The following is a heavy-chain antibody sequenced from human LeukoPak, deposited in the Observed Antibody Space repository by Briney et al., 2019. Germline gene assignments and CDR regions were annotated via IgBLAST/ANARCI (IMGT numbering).Heavy chain of an antibody. Sequence: SETLSLTCTVSGGSFSSYYWSWIRQPPGKGLEWIGYIYYSGSTNYNPSLKSRVTISVDTSKNQFSLKLSSVTAADTAVYYCARAIYSSSSGDFDYWGQGTLVTVSS. CDR2: IYYSGST. CDR3: ARAIYSSSSGDFDY. V-gene: IGHV4-59*01. J-gene: IGHJ4*02. D-gene: IGHD6-6*01. CDR1: GGSFSSYY.